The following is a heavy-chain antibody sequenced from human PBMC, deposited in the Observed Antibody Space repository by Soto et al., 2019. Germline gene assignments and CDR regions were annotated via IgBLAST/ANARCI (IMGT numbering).Heavy chain of an antibody. CDR3: AKGYCSSTSCSFDY. D-gene: IGHD2-2*01. J-gene: IGHJ4*02. CDR2: SSGTGDTT. CDR1: GFTFTNVS. V-gene: IGHV3-23*01. Sequence: LGLPCAASGFTFTNVSMNWVRQAPGKGLEWVSVSSGTGDTTYNGDSVKGRFTISRDNSMNTAFLQMNSLRAEDTALYYCAKGYCSSTSCSFDYWGQGTLVTVSS.